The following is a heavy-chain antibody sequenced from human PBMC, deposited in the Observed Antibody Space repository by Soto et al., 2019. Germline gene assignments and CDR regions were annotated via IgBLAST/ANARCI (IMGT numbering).Heavy chain of an antibody. J-gene: IGHJ2*01. Sequence: EVQLVESGGGLVQPGGSLRLSCAASGFTFSSYWMHWVRQAPGKGLVWVTRINSDGSSTSYADSVKGRFTISRDNAKNTLSLQMSSLRAEDTAVYYCARGVSLNWYFDLWGRGTLVTVSS. CDR2: INSDGSST. CDR3: ARGVSLNWYFDL. V-gene: IGHV3-74*01. D-gene: IGHD2-8*01. CDR1: GFTFSSYW.